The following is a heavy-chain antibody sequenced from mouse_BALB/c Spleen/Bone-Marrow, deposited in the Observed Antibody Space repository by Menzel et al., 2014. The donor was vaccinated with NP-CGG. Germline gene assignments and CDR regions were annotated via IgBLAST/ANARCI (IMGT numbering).Heavy chain of an antibody. Sequence: EVKLQESGGGLVQPGGSLKLSCAASGFDFSRYWMSWVRQAPGKGLEWIGEINPDSSTINYTPSLKDEFIISRDNAKNTLYLQMSKVRSEDTALYYCARLSYYGRFAYWGQGTLVTVSA. CDR3: ARLSYYGRFAY. V-gene: IGHV4-1*02. J-gene: IGHJ3*01. CDR2: INPDSSTI. D-gene: IGHD1-1*01. CDR1: GFDFSRYW.